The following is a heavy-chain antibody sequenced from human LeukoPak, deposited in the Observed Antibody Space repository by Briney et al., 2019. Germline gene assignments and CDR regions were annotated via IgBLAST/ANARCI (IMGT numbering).Heavy chain of an antibody. J-gene: IGHJ4*02. CDR1: GESFSGYY. CDR3: ARGVNYYDSSGYYY. CDR2: INHSGST. D-gene: IGHD3-22*01. V-gene: IGHV4-34*01. Sequence: PSETLSLTCAVYGESFSGYYWSWIRQPPGKGLEWIGEINHSGSTNYNPSLKSRVTISVDTSKNQFSLKLSSVTAADTAVYYCARGVNYYDSSGYYYWGQGTLVTVSS.